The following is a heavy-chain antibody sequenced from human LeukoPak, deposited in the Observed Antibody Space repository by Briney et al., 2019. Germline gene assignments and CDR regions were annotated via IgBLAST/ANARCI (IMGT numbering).Heavy chain of an antibody. J-gene: IGHJ5*02. D-gene: IGHD1-26*01. V-gene: IGHV3-23*01. Sequence: PGGSLRLSCTASGITFSSYAMTWVRQAPGKGLEWVSMSGLSGNTYYADSVKGRFTISRDQSKNTLYLQMNSLRAEDTAVYYCAKLWRGSHPRYFGPWGQGNLVTVSP. CDR2: MSGLSGNT. CDR1: GITFSSYA. CDR3: AKLWRGSHPRYFGP.